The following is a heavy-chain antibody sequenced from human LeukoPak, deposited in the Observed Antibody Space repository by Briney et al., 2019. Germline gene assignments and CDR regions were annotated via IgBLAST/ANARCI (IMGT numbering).Heavy chain of an antibody. CDR2: ISSNGGST. CDR3: ARDLRRYLDV. D-gene: IGHD3-16*01. Sequence: GGSLRLSCAASGFTFSSYAMHWVRQAPGKGLEYVSAISSNGGSTYYANSVKGRFTISRDNSKNSLYLQMNSLRAEDTALYYCARDLRRYLDVWGKGTTVTVSS. CDR1: GFTFSSYA. V-gene: IGHV3-64*01. J-gene: IGHJ6*03.